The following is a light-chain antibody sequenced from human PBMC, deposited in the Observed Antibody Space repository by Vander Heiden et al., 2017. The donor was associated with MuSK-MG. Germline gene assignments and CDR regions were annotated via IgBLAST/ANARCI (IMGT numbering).Light chain of an antibody. CDR2: QDS. V-gene: IGLV3-1*01. J-gene: IGLJ2*01. Sequence: SYELTQPPSVSVSPAQTASVTCTGDKLGDKYACWYQQKPGQSPVLGIYQDSKRPSGIPERFSDSNSGNTATLTIGGSQAMDEADDYCQAWDSSTAGVFGGGTKLTVL. CDR3: QAWDSSTAGV. CDR1: KLGDKY.